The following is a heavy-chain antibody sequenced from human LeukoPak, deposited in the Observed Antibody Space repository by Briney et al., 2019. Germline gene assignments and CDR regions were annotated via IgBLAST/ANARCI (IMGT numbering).Heavy chain of an antibody. V-gene: IGHV1-18*01. CDR3: ARAPTTTVTTGTNDY. CDR2: ISAYNGNT. Sequence: ASVKVSCKASGYTFTSYGISWVRQAPGQGLEWMGWISAYNGNTNYAQKLQGRVTMTTDTSTSTAYMELRSLRSDDTAVYYCARAPTTTVTTGTNDYRGQGTLVTVSS. CDR1: GYTFTSYG. D-gene: IGHD4-17*01. J-gene: IGHJ4*02.